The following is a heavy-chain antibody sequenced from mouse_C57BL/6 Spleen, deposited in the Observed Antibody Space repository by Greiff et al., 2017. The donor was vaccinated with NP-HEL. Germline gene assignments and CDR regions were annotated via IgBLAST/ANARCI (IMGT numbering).Heavy chain of an antibody. D-gene: IGHD1-1*01. CDR2: IDPANGNT. CDR3: AREDYYGSSYVIYYFDY. Sequence: EVQLQQSVAELVRPGASVKLSCTASGFNIKNTYMHWVKQRPEQGLEWIGRIDPANGNTKYAPKFQGKATITADTSSNTAYLQLSSLTSEDTAIYYCAREDYYGSSYVIYYFDYWGQGTTLTVSS. V-gene: IGHV14-3*01. CDR1: GFNIKNTY. J-gene: IGHJ2*01.